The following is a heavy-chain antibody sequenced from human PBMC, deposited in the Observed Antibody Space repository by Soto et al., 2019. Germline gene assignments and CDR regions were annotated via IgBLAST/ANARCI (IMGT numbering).Heavy chain of an antibody. CDR1: GGSISSGGYS. CDR3: DSTYCNNCVCPGGGYYYYVMDV. CDR2: IYHSGNT. Sequence: QLQLQESGSGLVKPSQTLSLTCTVSGGSISSGGYSWSWIRQPPGKGMEWIGYIYHSGNTYYNPSLKSRVTISVDSSNSQYSLTLSAVTAADTAVYFCDSTYCNNCVCPGGGYYYYVMDVWGQGTRVTVS. J-gene: IGHJ6*02. V-gene: IGHV4-30-2*01. D-gene: IGHD2-8*01.